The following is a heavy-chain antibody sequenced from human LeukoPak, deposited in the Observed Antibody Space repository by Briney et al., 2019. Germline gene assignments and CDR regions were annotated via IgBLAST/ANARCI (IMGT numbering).Heavy chain of an antibody. D-gene: IGHD3-3*01. CDR3: AREDHHGFWRGYSTDNWFDP. CDR2: ISAYNGNT. J-gene: IGHJ5*02. CDR1: GYTFTSYG. Sequence: VAAVKVSCKAAGYTFTSYGMSWGRQAPGQGREGMGWISAYNGNTNYAQKLQGRVTMTTDTSTSTAYMELRSLRSDDTAVYYCAREDHHGFWRGYSTDNWFDPWGQGTLVTVSS. V-gene: IGHV1-18*01.